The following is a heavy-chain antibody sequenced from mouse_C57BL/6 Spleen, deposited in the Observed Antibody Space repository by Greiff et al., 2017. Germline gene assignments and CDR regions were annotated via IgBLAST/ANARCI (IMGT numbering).Heavy chain of an antibody. CDR1: GYTFTSYW. V-gene: IGHV1-72*01. CDR2: IDPNSGGT. J-gene: IGHJ1*03. Sequence: QVQLKQSGAELVKPGASVKLSCKASGYTFTSYWMHWVKQRPGRGLEWIGRIDPNSGGTKYNEKFKSKATLTVDKPSSTAYMQLSRLTSEDSAVXYCARQNVGVWYFDVWGTGTTVTVSS. CDR3: ARQNVGVWYFDV.